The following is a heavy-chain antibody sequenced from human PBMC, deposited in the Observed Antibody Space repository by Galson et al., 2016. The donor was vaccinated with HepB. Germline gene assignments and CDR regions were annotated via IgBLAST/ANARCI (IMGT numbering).Heavy chain of an antibody. CDR2: IYSGGNT. Sequence: SLRLSCAASGFTVGNNYMSWVRQAPGKGLKWVSLIYSGGNTLYADSVKGRFSISRDNSKNTLYLQMNSLSAEDTAVYYCARNPGASTWGWGQGTLVTVAS. J-gene: IGHJ4*02. CDR1: GFTVGNNY. CDR3: ARNPGASTWG. D-gene: IGHD6-13*01. V-gene: IGHV3-66*01.